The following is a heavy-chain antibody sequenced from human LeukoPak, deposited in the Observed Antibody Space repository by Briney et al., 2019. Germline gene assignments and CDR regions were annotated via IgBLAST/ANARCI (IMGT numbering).Heavy chain of an antibody. J-gene: IGHJ5*02. D-gene: IGHD3-3*01. CDR1: GGSFSGYY. Sequence: SETLSLTCAVYGGSFSGYYWSWIRQPPGKGLEWIGEINHSGSTNYNASLKSRVTISVDTSKNQFSLKLISVTAADTAVYYCARRGRLRFLEWLLWWFDPWGQGTLVTVSS. V-gene: IGHV4-34*01. CDR2: INHSGST. CDR3: ARRGRLRFLEWLLWWFDP.